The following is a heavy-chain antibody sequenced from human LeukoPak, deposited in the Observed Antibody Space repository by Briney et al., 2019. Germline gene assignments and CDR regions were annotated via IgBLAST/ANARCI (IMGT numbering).Heavy chain of an antibody. CDR1: GFTFSRYA. D-gene: IGHD4-17*01. V-gene: IGHV3-23*01. CDR3: ARENLIDYGDYYVDV. CDR2: ISDSGGST. Sequence: GGSLRLSCAASGFTFSRYAMSWVRQAPGKGLEWVSGISDSGGSTYYADSVKGRFTISRDNAKNSLYLQMNSLRAEDTALYYCARENLIDYGDYYVDVWGKGTTVTVSS. J-gene: IGHJ6*03.